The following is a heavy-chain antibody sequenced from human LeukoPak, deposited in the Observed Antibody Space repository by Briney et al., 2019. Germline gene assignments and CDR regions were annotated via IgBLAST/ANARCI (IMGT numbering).Heavy chain of an antibody. CDR2: INPNSGCT. V-gene: IGHV1-2*02. CDR3: ALARGNSWYDY. D-gene: IGHD6-13*01. CDR1: GYTFTGYY. Sequence: ASVKVSCKASGYTFTGYYMHWVRQAPGQGLEWMGWINPNSGCTHYAQKFQGRVTMTRDTSISTAYMELSRLRSCDTAVYYCALARGNSWYDYWGQGTLVTVSS. J-gene: IGHJ4*02.